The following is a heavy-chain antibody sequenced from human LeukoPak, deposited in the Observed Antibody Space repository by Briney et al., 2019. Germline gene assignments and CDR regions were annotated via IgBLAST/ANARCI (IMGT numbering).Heavy chain of an antibody. D-gene: IGHD3-22*01. J-gene: IGHJ4*02. V-gene: IGHV4-34*01. CDR1: GGSFSGYY. CDR2: INHSGST. Sequence: SETLSLTCAVYGGSFSGYYWSWIRQPPGKGLEWIGEINHSGSTNYNPSLKSRVTISVDTSKNQFSLKLSSVTAADTAVYYCARGHYDSSGYYFDYCGQGTLVTVSS. CDR3: ARGHYDSSGYYFDY.